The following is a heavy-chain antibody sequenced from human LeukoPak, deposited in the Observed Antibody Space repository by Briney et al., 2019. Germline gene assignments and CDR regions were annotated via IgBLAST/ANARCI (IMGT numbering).Heavy chain of an antibody. J-gene: IGHJ4*02. V-gene: IGHV3-53*05. Sequence: GGSLRLSCAASGFTVSSNYMSWVRQAPGKGLEWVSVIYSGGSTYYADSVKGRFTISRDNSKNMLYLQMNSLRAEDTAVYYCARDRAAYDFWSGSLQWGQGTLVTVSS. CDR2: IYSGGST. CDR3: ARDRAAYDFWSGSLQ. D-gene: IGHD3-3*01. CDR1: GFTVSSNY.